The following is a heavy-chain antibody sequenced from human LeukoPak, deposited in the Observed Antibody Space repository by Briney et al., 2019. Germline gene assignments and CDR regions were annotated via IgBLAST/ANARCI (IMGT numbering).Heavy chain of an antibody. D-gene: IGHD1-26*01. CDR1: GYTFTGYY. Sequence: ASVKVSCKASGYTFTGYYMHWVRQAPGQGLEWMGWISGSNGNTNYAQKFQGRVSMTADTSTSTAYMELRSLRSDDTAVYHCARSGRGTYYYFDLWGQGTLVTVSS. J-gene: IGHJ4*02. V-gene: IGHV1-18*04. CDR2: ISGSNGNT. CDR3: ARSGRGTYYYFDL.